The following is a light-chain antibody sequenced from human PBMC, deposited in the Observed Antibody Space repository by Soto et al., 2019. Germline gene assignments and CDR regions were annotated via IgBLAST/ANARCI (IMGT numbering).Light chain of an antibody. V-gene: IGLV1-40*01. J-gene: IGLJ2*01. Sequence: QSVLTQPPSVSGAPGQRVTISCTGSTSNIGAGHGVHWYQHLPGTAPKLLMYGNSIRPSGVPDRFSGSKSGTSASLAITGRQAEDEADYYCQSYARSLTCVVFGGGTKVTVL. CDR2: GNS. CDR1: TSNIGAGHG. CDR3: QSYARSLTCVV.